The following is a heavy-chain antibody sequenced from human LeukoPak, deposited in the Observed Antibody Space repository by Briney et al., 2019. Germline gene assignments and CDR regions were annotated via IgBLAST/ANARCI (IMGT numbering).Heavy chain of an antibody. D-gene: IGHD3-10*01. Sequence: SETLSLTCTVSGGSIGSYYWSWIRQPPGKGLEWIGYIYYSGSTNYNPSLKSRVTISVDTSKNQFSLKLSSVTAADTAVYYCARSEGYYGSGSFNWFDPWGQGTLVTVSS. J-gene: IGHJ5*02. CDR1: GGSIGSYY. V-gene: IGHV4-59*01. CDR2: IYYSGST. CDR3: ARSEGYYGSGSFNWFDP.